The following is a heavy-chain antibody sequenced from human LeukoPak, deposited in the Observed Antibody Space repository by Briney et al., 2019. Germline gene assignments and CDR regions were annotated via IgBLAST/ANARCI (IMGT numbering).Heavy chain of an antibody. CDR1: GFTFSSYS. J-gene: IGHJ3*02. CDR3: ARDSLAVVVPAAKNAFDI. CDR2: IISSSSTI. Sequence: GGSLRLSCAASGFTFSSYSMNWVRQAPGKGLEWVSYIISSSSTIYYADSVKGRFTISRDNAKNSLYLQMNSLRAEDTAVYYCARDSLAVVVPAAKNAFDIWGQGTMVTVSS. D-gene: IGHD2-2*01. V-gene: IGHV3-48*01.